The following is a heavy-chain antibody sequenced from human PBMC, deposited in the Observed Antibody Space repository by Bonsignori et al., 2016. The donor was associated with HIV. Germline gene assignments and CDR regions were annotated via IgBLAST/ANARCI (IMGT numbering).Heavy chain of an antibody. CDR1: GYSISSGYY. J-gene: IGHJ1*01. CDR3: ALAVAGRGIQH. D-gene: IGHD6-19*01. Sequence: SETLSLTCAVSGYSISSGYYWGWIRQPPGKGLEWIGSIYYSGSTYYNPSLKSRVTISIDTSKNQFSLKLSSVTAADTAVYYCALAVAGRGIQHWGQGTLITVSS. V-gene: IGHV4-38-2*01. CDR2: IYYSGST.